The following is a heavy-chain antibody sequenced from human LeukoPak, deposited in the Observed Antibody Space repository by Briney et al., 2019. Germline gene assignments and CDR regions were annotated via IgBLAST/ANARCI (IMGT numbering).Heavy chain of an antibody. CDR2: LSGSGYNT. Sequence: PGGSLRLSCAASGFTFSSYAMSWVRQAPGKGLEWVSSLSGSGYNTYYADSVKGRFTISRDNSKNTVYLQMNSLRAEDTAVYYRAKDPYGTRYFDYWGQGTLVTVSS. D-gene: IGHD2-2*01. J-gene: IGHJ4*02. V-gene: IGHV3-23*01. CDR3: AKDPYGTRYFDY. CDR1: GFTFSSYA.